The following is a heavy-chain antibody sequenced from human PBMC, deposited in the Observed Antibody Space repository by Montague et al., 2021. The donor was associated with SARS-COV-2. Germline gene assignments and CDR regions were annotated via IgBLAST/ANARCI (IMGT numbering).Heavy chain of an antibody. CDR1: GGSINTYY. V-gene: IGHV4-59*08. Sequence: SETLSLTCTVSGGSINTYYWSWIRQPPGKGLEWIGYIYYSGSTNXNPSLKSRVTISVDTFKNQFSLKLSSVTAADTAVYYCARVTTKRTRYGSGSYRGFDAFDIWGQGTMVTVSS. D-gene: IGHD3-10*01. CDR2: IYYSGST. CDR3: ARVTTKRTRYGSGSYRGFDAFDI. J-gene: IGHJ3*02.